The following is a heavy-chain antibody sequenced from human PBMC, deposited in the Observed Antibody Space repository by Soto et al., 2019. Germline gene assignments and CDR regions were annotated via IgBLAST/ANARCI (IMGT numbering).Heavy chain of an antibody. CDR3: TRARYGDHFDS. Sequence: SEILSLTCSVSGDSMTGANWGWFRQSPEKGLEWIGYIDYSGSTNYNPSLRSRITTTIDTSSNQFSLNLASVTAADAAVYYCTRARYGDHFDSWGQGTLVNVSS. J-gene: IGHJ4*02. D-gene: IGHD4-17*01. CDR1: GDSMTGAN. CDR2: IDYSGST. V-gene: IGHV4-59*01.